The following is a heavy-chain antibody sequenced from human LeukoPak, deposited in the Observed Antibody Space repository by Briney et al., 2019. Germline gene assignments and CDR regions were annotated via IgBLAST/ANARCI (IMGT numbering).Heavy chain of an antibody. CDR3: AKDPTHYRVWDYYETIGLSY. CDR1: GFTFSSYS. D-gene: IGHD3-22*01. V-gene: IGHV3-21*01. Sequence: GGSLRLSCAASGFTFSSYSMNWVRQAPGKGLEWVSSISSSSSYIYYADSVKGRFTISRDNDKKSLYLQMNSLRAEDTAVYYCAKDPTHYRVWDYYETIGLSYWGQGTLDTVSS. CDR2: ISSSSSYI. J-gene: IGHJ4*02.